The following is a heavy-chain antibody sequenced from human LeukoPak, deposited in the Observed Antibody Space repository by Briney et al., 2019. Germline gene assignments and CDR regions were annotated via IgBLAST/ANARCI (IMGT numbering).Heavy chain of an antibody. CDR1: GYSISSGYY. V-gene: IGHV4-38-2*01. J-gene: IGHJ4*02. CDR3: ARARYNYGDSDY. Sequence: SETLSFTCAVSGYSISSGYYWGWIRQPPGKGLEWIGTIYHNGNTYYNPSLNSRATISVDTSRNQFSLELSSVTAADTAVFYCARARYNYGDSDYWGQGTLVTVSS. D-gene: IGHD5-18*01. CDR2: IYHNGNT.